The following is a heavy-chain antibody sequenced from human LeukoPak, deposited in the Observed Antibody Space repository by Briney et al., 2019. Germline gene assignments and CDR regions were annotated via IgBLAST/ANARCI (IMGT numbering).Heavy chain of an antibody. CDR3: AKDVLSGTYYYFDQ. CDR1: GFTFSSYA. CDR2: ISGSGSNT. V-gene: IGHV3-23*01. J-gene: IGHJ4*02. Sequence: LGGSLRLSCAASGFTFSSYAMNWVRQAPGKGLEWVSGISGSGSNTYYADSVMGRFTISRDNSKNTLYLQMNSLRAEDTAVYYCAKDVLSGTYYYFDQWGQGTLVTVSS. D-gene: IGHD1-26*01.